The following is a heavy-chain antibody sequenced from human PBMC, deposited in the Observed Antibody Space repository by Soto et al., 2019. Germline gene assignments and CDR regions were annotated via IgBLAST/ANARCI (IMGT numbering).Heavy chain of an antibody. CDR2: VSGSGNNT. Sequence: EVKLLESGGGLVQPGGSLRLSCAAPGFIFSNYAMTWVRQAPGKGLECVSSVSGSGNNTYYADSMKGHFTISRDNSKTTLYLQMNVLRPEDTAVYYGARTSRDIDCGGQGTLVTVSA. CDR1: GFIFSNYA. CDR3: ARTSRDIDC. D-gene: IGHD3-9*01. V-gene: IGHV3-23*01. J-gene: IGHJ4*02.